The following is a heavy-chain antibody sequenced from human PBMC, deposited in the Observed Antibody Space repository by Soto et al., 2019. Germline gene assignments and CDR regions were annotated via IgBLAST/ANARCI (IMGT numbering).Heavy chain of an antibody. Sequence: GRSLRLSCAASGFTFSSYGMHWVRQAPGKGLGGVEVISYDGSNKYYADSVKGRFTISKDNSKSTLYLQMNRLRADDTAVYYRAKDRAMDTFPYYFVDGGQGTLV. CDR2: ISYDGSNK. D-gene: IGHD5-18*01. V-gene: IGHV3-30*18. CDR3: AKDRAMDTFPYYFVD. CDR1: GFTFSSYG. J-gene: IGHJ4*02.